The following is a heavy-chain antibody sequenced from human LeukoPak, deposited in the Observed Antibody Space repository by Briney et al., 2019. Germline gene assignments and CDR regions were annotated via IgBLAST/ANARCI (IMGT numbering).Heavy chain of an antibody. CDR1: GFTFSSYG. V-gene: IGHV3-33*01. Sequence: GRSLRLSCVESGFTFSSYGMHWVRQAPGKGLEWVAVIGYDGSEIYYADSVKGRFTISRDNSKSTLYLQMNSLRAVDTAVYYCARDLESYFDYWGQGTLVTVSS. J-gene: IGHJ4*02. CDR3: ARDLESYFDY. CDR2: IGYDGSEI.